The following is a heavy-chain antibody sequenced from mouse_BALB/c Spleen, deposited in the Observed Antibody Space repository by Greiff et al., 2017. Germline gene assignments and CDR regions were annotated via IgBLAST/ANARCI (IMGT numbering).Heavy chain of an antibody. J-gene: IGHJ2*01. V-gene: IGHV1S22*01. CDR1: GYTFTSYW. CDR3: TRSGMITQRVDD. Sequence: LQQPGSELVRPGASVKLSCKASGYTFTSYWMHWVKQRPGQGLEWIGNIYPGSGSTNYDEKFKSKATLTVDTSSSTAYMQLSSLTSEDSAVYYCTRSGMITQRVDDWGQGTTLTVSS. CDR2: IYPGSGST. D-gene: IGHD2-4*01.